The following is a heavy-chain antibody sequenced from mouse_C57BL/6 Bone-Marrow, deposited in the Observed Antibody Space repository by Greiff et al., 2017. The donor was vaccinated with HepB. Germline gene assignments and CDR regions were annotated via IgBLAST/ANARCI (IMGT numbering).Heavy chain of an antibody. CDR3: ARDPGRDYFGY. V-gene: IGHV5-16*01. Sequence: DVKLVESEGGLVQPGSSMKLSCTASGFTFSDYYMAWVRQVPEKGLEWVANINYDGSSTYYLDSLKSRFIISRDNAKNILYLQMSSLKSEDTATYYCARDPGRDYFGYWGQGTTLTVSS. J-gene: IGHJ2*01. CDR1: GFTFSDYY. CDR2: INYDGSST.